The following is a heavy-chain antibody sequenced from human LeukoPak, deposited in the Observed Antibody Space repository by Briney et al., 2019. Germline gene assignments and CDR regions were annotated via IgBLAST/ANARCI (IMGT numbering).Heavy chain of an antibody. Sequence: GGSLRLSCAASGFIFSNYGMHWVRQAPGKGLEWVALIWYDGNNKYYAVSVKGRFTVSRDNSKNTLYLQMNSLRAEDTAVYYCARDLAAGEHFYFDLWGRGALVTVSS. CDR3: ARDLAAGEHFYFDL. V-gene: IGHV3-33*01. CDR1: GFIFSNYG. CDR2: IWYDGNNK. J-gene: IGHJ2*01. D-gene: IGHD7-27*01.